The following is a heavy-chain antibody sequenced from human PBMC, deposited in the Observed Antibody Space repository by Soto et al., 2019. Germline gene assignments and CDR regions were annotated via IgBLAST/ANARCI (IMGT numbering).Heavy chain of an antibody. V-gene: IGHV4-39*01. CDR3: ARHQEIRSALSVVAATAYNWFDP. Sequence: SETLSLTCTVSGGSISSSSYYWGWIRQPPGKGLEWIGSIYYSGSTYYNPSLKSRVTISVDTSKNQFSLKLSSVTAADTALYYCARHQEIRSALSVVAATAYNWFDPWGQGTLVTVSS. CDR2: IYYSGST. CDR1: GGSISSSSYY. J-gene: IGHJ5*02. D-gene: IGHD2-15*01.